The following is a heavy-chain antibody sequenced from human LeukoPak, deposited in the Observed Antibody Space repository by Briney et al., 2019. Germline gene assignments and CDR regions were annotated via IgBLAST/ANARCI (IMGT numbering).Heavy chain of an antibody. CDR2: IKQDGSEK. CDR3: AKYLASQVANFDY. Sequence: GGSLRLSCAASGFTFSSYWMSWVRQAPGKGLEGVANIKQDGSEKYYVDSVKGRFTISRDNAKNSLYLQMNSLRAEDTAVYYCAKYLASQVANFDYWGQGTLVTVSS. V-gene: IGHV3-7*01. CDR1: GFTFSSYW. J-gene: IGHJ4*02. D-gene: IGHD2/OR15-2a*01.